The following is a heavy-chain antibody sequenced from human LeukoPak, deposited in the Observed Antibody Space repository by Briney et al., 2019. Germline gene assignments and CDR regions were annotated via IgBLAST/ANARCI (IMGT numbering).Heavy chain of an antibody. V-gene: IGHV1-2*02. Sequence: ASVKVSCKASGGTFSSYAISWVRQAPGQGLEWMGWINPNTGDRNYAQKFQGRVTMTRDTSISTAYMELSRLRSDDTAVYYCARSRMSDAFDIWGQGTMVTVSS. CDR3: ARSRMSDAFDI. D-gene: IGHD2/OR15-2a*01. J-gene: IGHJ3*02. CDR2: INPNTGDR. CDR1: GGTFSSYA.